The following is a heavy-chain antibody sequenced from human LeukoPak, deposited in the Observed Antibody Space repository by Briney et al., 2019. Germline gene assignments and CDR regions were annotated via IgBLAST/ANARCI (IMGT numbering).Heavy chain of an antibody. CDR3: ARTYSSGWYGGDAFDI. Sequence: GGSLRLSCAASGFTFSSYWMSWVRQAPGKGLEWVANIKEDGSVKNYVDSVKGRFTISRDNAKKSLYVQMNSLRAEDTAVYYCARTYSSGWYGGDAFDIWGQGTMVTVSS. D-gene: IGHD6-19*01. V-gene: IGHV3-7*02. CDR2: IKEDGSVK. J-gene: IGHJ3*02. CDR1: GFTFSSYW.